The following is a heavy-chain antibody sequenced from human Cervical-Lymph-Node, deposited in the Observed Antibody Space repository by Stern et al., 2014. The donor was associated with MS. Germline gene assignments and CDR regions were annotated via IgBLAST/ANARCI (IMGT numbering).Heavy chain of an antibody. CDR1: AFIFSSYP. D-gene: IGHD3-16*01. CDR2: ISGGGGTT. V-gene: IGHV3-23*04. Sequence: EVQLVESGGGLIQPGGSLRLSCAASAFIFSSYPMSWVRQAPGKGLEWVSAISGGGGTTYYADSVKGRFTISRDNSRNTLYLQMNSLRAEDTAVYYCANADLWVFDSWGQGTLVTVSS. J-gene: IGHJ4*02. CDR3: ANADLWVFDS.